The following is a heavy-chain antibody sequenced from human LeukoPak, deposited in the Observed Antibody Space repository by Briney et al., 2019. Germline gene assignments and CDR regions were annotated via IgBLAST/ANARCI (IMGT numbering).Heavy chain of an antibody. Sequence: AGGSLRLSCAASGFSFSSYGISWVRQAPGKGLEWVSTINTSGGTTYYADSVKGRFTVSRDNSKNTLYLQMNSLRAEDTAVYYCAKERTNQDYWGQGTLVTVSS. J-gene: IGHJ4*02. V-gene: IGHV3-23*01. D-gene: IGHD2-8*01. CDR1: GFSFSSYG. CDR2: INTSGGTT. CDR3: AKERTNQDY.